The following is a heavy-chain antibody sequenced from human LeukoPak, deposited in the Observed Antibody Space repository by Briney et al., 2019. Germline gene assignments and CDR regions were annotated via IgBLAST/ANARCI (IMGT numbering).Heavy chain of an antibody. J-gene: IGHJ4*02. CDR2: VSSGFHA. V-gene: IGHV3-13*01. CDR3: ARDARGYSYGLDY. D-gene: IGHD5-18*01. CDR1: GFTLGSHD. Sequence: GGSLRPSCTASGFTLGSHDMHWVRQIPGQGLEWDAAVSSGFHAFFADSVQGRFTVSREDARNSLYLQMNSLRAEDTAVYYCARDARGYSYGLDYWGQGTLVTVSS.